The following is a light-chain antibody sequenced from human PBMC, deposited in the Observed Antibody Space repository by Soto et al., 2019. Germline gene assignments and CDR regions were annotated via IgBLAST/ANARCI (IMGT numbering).Light chain of an antibody. Sequence: QSALTQPASVSGSPGQSITISCTGTSSDFGGYNYVSWYQQHPGKAPKLMIYEVSNRPSGVSNRFSGSKSGNTASLPISGLQAEDEADYYCTSYTSSSTVVFGGGTQLTVL. CDR1: SSDFGGYNY. CDR3: TSYTSSSTVV. CDR2: EVS. V-gene: IGLV2-14*01. J-gene: IGLJ2*01.